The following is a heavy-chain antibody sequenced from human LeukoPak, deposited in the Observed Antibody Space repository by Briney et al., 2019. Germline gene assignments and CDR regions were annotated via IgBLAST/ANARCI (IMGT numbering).Heavy chain of an antibody. CDR2: IIPIFGTA. Sequence: GASVKVSCKASGGTFSSYAISWVRQAPGQGLEWMGGIIPIFGTANYAQKFQGRVTITADESTSTAYMELSSLRSEDTAVYYCARVESAAGGLNWFDPWGQGTLVTVSS. V-gene: IGHV1-69*13. D-gene: IGHD6-13*01. J-gene: IGHJ5*02. CDR3: ARVESAAGGLNWFDP. CDR1: GGTFSSYA.